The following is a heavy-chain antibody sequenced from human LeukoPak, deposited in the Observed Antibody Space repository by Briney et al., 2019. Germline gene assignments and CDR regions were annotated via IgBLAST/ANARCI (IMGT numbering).Heavy chain of an antibody. CDR3: ARQRGGGYWYFDL. V-gene: IGHV4-39*01. J-gene: IGHJ2*01. CDR2: IYYSGST. Sequence: PSETLSLTCTVSGGSTSSSSYYWGWIRQPPGKGLEWIGNIYYSGSTYYNPSLKSRVTISVDTSKNHLSLKLSSVTAADTAVFYCARQRGGGYWYFDLWGRGTLVTVSS. CDR1: GGSTSSSSYY.